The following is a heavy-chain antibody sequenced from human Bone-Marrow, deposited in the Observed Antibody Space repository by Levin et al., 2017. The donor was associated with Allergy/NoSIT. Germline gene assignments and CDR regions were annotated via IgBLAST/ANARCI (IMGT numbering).Heavy chain of an antibody. Sequence: SGPTLVKPTQTLTLTCSFSGFSLHGTGVGVAWIRQPPGGALEWLALTYSDNDRRYKPSLKTSLTITKDISKNEVVLRMTNLGPVDTGTYFSAHRPSLWQLGQFDFWGQGISVTVSS. V-gene: IGHV2-5*02. J-gene: IGHJ4*02. CDR3: AHRPSLWQLGQFDF. CDR1: GFSLHGTGVG. CDR2: TYSDNDR. D-gene: IGHD1-1*01.